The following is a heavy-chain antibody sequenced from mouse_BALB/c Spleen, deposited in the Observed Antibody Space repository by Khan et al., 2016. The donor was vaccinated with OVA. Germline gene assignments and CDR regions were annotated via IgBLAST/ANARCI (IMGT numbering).Heavy chain of an antibody. J-gene: IGHJ1*01. CDR2: INSNGGTS. CDR3: ARVYYKYDEGYWYFDV. Sequence: EVELVESGGGLVQPGGSLKLSCAASGFTFSGYGMSWVRQTPDKRLELVATINSNGGTSYYPDSVKGRFTISRDNANNTLHLQMSSLKSEDTAMYYCARVYYKYDEGYWYFDVWGAGTTVTVSS. CDR1: GFTFSGYG. D-gene: IGHD2-14*01. V-gene: IGHV5-6-3*01.